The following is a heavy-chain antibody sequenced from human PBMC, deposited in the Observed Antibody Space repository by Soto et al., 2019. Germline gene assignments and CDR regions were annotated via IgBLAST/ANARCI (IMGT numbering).Heavy chain of an antibody. D-gene: IGHD2-15*01. CDR2: IYYSGRT. J-gene: IGHJ4*02. Sequence: QLQLQESGPGLVKPSETLSLTCTVSGGSISSSSYYWGWIRQPPGKGLEWIGSIYYSGRTYYNPSLKSRVTLSVDTSKNQFSLKLSSVTAADTAVYYCARGEGMINLGIVVVVAATSPFDYWGQGTLVTVSS. CDR3: ARGEGMINLGIVVVVAATSPFDY. V-gene: IGHV4-39*01. CDR1: GGSISSSSYY.